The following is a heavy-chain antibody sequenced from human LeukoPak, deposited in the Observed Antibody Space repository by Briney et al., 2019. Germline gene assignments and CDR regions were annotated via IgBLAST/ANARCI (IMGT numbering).Heavy chain of an antibody. V-gene: IGHV3-33*01. CDR2: IWYDGSNK. CDR1: GFTFSSYG. Sequence: GGSLRLSCAAPGFTFSSYGMHWVRQAPGKGLEWVAVIWYDGSNKYYADSVKGRFTISRDNSKNTLYLQMNSLRAEDTAVYYCARGAGDYGGGWYFDLWGRGTLVTVSS. J-gene: IGHJ2*01. D-gene: IGHD4-23*01. CDR3: ARGAGDYGGGWYFDL.